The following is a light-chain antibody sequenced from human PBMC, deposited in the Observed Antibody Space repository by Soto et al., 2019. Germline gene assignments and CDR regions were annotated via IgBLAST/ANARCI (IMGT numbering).Light chain of an antibody. CDR2: DIT. J-gene: IGLJ2*01. CDR3: GLYTIAETVV. V-gene: IGLV2-18*01. Sequence: QSALTQPPSVSGSPGQSVTISCTGTKEVASYNRVSWYQQTPGTSPKLLIYDITKRASGISDRFSGSKSGNTASLTISGLHTDDEGDYYCGLYTIAETVVLGGGTKVTVL. CDR1: KEVASYNR.